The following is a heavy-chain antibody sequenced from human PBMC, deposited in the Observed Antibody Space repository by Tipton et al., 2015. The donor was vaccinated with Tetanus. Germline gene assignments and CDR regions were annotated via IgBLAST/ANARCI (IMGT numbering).Heavy chain of an antibody. D-gene: IGHD2-15*01. CDR3: AREADCSGGSCFSGDFDN. V-gene: IGHV3-33*01. CDR1: GFIFSSYG. J-gene: IGHJ4*02. CDR2: SWYDGTDK. Sequence: ASGFIFSSYGIHWVRQAPGKGLEWVAVSWYDGTDKYYADSVKGRFTISRDNSKNTLYLQMNSLRAEDTAVYYCAREADCSGGSCFSGDFDNWGQGTQVTVSS.